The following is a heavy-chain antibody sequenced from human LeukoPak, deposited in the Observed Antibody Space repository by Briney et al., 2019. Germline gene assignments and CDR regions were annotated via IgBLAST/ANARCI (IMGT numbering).Heavy chain of an antibody. V-gene: IGHV4-59*08. J-gene: IGHJ4*02. D-gene: IGHD2-21*02. CDR3: ARVQKGGSDYYFDY. Sequence: SETLSLTCTVSGGSISSYYWSWIRQPPGKGLEWIGYIYYTGSTNYNPSLKSRVTISVDTSKNQFSLKLSSVTAADTAVYYCARVQKGGSDYYFDYWGQGTLVTVSS. CDR1: GGSISSYY. CDR2: IYYTGST.